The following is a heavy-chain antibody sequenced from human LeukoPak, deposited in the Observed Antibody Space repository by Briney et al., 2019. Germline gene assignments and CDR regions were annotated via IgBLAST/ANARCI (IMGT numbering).Heavy chain of an antibody. D-gene: IGHD5-24*01. Sequence: SVKVSCKASGGTFSSYAISWVRQAPGQGLEWMGGIIPIFGTANYAQKFQGRVTITTDESTSTAFMELSSLRSEDTAVYYCARAGRWLRKLKSGDWFDPWGQGTLVTVSS. J-gene: IGHJ5*02. CDR3: ARAGRWLRKLKSGDWFDP. CDR2: IIPIFGTA. CDR1: GGTFSSYA. V-gene: IGHV1-69*05.